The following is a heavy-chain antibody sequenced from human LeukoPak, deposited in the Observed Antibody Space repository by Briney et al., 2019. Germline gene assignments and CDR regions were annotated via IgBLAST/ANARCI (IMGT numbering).Heavy chain of an antibody. Sequence: SETLSLTCSVSGASLSGYYWSWIRQPPGKRLEWIAYVYGGGDTNYNPSLKSRVTISEDTSKNQFSLNLGSVTAADTAVYYCAKESTWTGTDTNYFDYWGQGTLVTVSS. J-gene: IGHJ4*02. V-gene: IGHV4-59*01. CDR2: VYGGGDT. CDR3: AKESTWTGTDTNYFDY. CDR1: GASLSGYY. D-gene: IGHD3/OR15-3a*01.